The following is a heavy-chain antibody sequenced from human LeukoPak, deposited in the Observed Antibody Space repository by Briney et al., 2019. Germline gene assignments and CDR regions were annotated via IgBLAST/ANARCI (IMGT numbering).Heavy chain of an antibody. CDR3: ARPDAYCSSTSCYLRH. CDR2: IWYDGSNK. D-gene: IGHD2-2*01. CDR1: GFTFSSYG. V-gene: IGHV3-33*01. Sequence: GRSLRLSCAASGFTFSSYGMHWVRQAPGKGLEWVAVIWYDGSNKYYADSVKGRFTISRDNSKNTLYLQMNSLRAEDTAVYYCARPDAYCSSTSCYLRHWGQGTLVTVSS. J-gene: IGHJ4*02.